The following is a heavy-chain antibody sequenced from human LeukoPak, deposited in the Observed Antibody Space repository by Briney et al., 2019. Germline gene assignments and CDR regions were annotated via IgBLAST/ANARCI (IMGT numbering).Heavy chain of an antibody. V-gene: IGHV4-30-2*05. CDR2: IYHSGST. Sequence: SETLSLTCAVSGGSISSGGYSWSWIRQPPGKGLEWIGYIYHSGSTYYNPSLKSRVTISVDTSKNQFSLKLSSVTAADTAVYYCARERVNFGAFDIWGQGTMVTVSS. CDR1: GGSISSGGYS. J-gene: IGHJ3*02. D-gene: IGHD3-16*01. CDR3: ARERVNFGAFDI.